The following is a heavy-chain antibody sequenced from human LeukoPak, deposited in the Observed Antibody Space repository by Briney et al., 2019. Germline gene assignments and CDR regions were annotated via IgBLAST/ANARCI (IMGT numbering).Heavy chain of an antibody. Sequence: GGSLRLSCAASGFTFDDYAMHWVRHAPGKGLEWVSLISGDGGSTYYADSVKGRFTISRDNSKNSLYLQMNSLRAEDTAVYYCAKDPQKWESYFDYWGQGTLVTVSS. D-gene: IGHD1-26*01. J-gene: IGHJ4*02. CDR1: GFTFDDYA. V-gene: IGHV3-43*02. CDR2: ISGDGGST. CDR3: AKDPQKWESYFDY.